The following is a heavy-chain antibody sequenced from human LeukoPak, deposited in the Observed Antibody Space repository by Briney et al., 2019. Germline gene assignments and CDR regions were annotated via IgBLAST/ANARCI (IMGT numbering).Heavy chain of an antibody. D-gene: IGHD3-22*01. CDR1: GGTFSSYA. Sequence: SVKVSCKASGGTFSSYAISWVRQAPGQGLEWMGGIITIFGTAKYAQKFQGRVTITADESTSTAYMELSSLRSEDTAVYYCAREGGDYYDSSGYYRGLLDYWGQGTLVTVSS. J-gene: IGHJ4*02. CDR2: IITIFGTA. V-gene: IGHV1-69*13. CDR3: AREGGDYYDSSGYYRGLLDY.